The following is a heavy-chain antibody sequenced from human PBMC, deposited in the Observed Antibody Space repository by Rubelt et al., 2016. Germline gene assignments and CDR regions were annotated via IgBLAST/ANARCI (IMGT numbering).Heavy chain of an antibody. CDR3: ARTIFDDDNSYSPFGH. CDR2: IWYDGSNN. Sequence: DGGEWVAVIWYDGSNNRFADSVKGRFTISRDNSKNILWLQINSLSAEDTAVYYCARTIFDDDNSYSPFGHWGQGTLVTVSS. D-gene: IGHD3-22*01. J-gene: IGHJ4*02. V-gene: IGHV3-33*01.